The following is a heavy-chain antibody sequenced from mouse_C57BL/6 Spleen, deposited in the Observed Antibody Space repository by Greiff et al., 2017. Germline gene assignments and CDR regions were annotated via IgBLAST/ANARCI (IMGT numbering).Heavy chain of an antibody. CDR3: ARDGPAMDY. V-gene: IGHV1-7*01. Sequence: VQLQQSGAELAKPGASVKLSCKASGYTFTSYWMHWVKQRPGQGLEWIGYINPRSGYTKYNQKFKDKATLTADKSSSSTYMQLRSLTYADSAVYYCARDGPAMDYWGQGTSVTVSS. CDR2: INPRSGYT. J-gene: IGHJ4*01. CDR1: GYTFTSYW. D-gene: IGHD2-3*01.